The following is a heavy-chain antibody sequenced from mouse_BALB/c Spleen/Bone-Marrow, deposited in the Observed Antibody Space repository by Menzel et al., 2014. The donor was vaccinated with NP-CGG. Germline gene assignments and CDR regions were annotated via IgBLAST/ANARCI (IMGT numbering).Heavy chain of an antibody. Sequence: EVQLVESGGGLVQPGGSLKLSCAASGFTFRSYGMSWVRQTPDKRLELVASINSKGGSTYYPDRVKGRFTISRDNAENTLYLQMSSRKSEDTAMYYVARGNYGNYVDYFDYWGQGTTLTVTS. CDR3: ARGNYGNYVDYFDY. D-gene: IGHD2-1*01. CDR2: INSKGGST. V-gene: IGHV5-6-3*01. J-gene: IGHJ2*01. CDR1: GFTFRSYG.